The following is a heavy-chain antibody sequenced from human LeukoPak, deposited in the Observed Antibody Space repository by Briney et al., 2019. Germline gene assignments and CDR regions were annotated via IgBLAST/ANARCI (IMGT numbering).Heavy chain of an antibody. Sequence: SETLSLTCAVSGGSISSGGFSWNWIRQPPRKGLEWIGCIYQSGTTYYNPSLKSRVTISVDRPKNQFSLKLSSVTAADTAVYYCGRGGIAAAASGIDFWGPGTLVTVSS. D-gene: IGHD6-13*01. CDR2: IYQSGTT. J-gene: IGHJ4*02. CDR1: GGSISSGGFS. CDR3: GRGGIAAAASGIDF. V-gene: IGHV4-30-2*01.